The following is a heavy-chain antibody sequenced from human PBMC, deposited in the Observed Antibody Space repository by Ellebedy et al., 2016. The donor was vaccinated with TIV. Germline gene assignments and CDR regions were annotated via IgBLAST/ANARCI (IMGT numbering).Heavy chain of an antibody. D-gene: IGHD3-10*01. Sequence: PGGSLRLSCAASGFTFSSYAMSWVRQAPGKGLEWLSAIGSRSEYKFYTDSVKGRFSISRDNSKNTLYLQMNSLRAEDTAVYYCARDEGYYGWLGYWGQGTLVTVSS. CDR2: IGSRSEYK. J-gene: IGHJ4*02. V-gene: IGHV3-23*01. CDR3: ARDEGYYGWLGY. CDR1: GFTFSSYA.